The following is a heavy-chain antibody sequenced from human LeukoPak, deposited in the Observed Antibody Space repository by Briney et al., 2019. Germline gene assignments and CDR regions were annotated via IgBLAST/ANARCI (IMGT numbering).Heavy chain of an antibody. D-gene: IGHD3-9*01. V-gene: IGHV4-59*01. J-gene: IGHJ6*03. CDR3: ARVPGYDILTGYSYYYYYMDV. CDR1: GGSISSYY. Sequence: SETLSLTCTVSGGSISSYYWSWIRQPPGKGLEWIGYMYYSGSTNYNPSLKSRVTISVDTSKNQFSLKLSSVTAADTAVYYCARVPGYDILTGYSYYYYYMDVWGKGTTVTVSS. CDR2: MYYSGST.